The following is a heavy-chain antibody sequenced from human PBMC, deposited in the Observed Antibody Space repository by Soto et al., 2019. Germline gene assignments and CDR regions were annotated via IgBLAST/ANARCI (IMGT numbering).Heavy chain of an antibody. CDR1: GFIFSTFD. V-gene: IGHV3-13*01. J-gene: IGHJ5*02. CDR3: ARGRSFSYASTPPARFDP. CDR2: IGTLSDA. Sequence: EVQLVESGGALVHPGGSLRLSCAASGFIFSTFDIHWVRQAPGKGLEWVSGIGTLSDAVYAASVQGRFTISRQNDKNSVYLQMNSLRAGDTAVYYCARGRSFSYASTPPARFDPRGQGTLVIVSS. D-gene: IGHD2-2*01.